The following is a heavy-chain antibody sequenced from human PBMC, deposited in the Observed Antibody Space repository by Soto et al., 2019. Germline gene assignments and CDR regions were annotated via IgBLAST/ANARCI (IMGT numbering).Heavy chain of an antibody. CDR2: IYPSDSDT. CDR3: ARVGGVIVSYFGMDV. CDR1: GYTFTRYW. J-gene: IGHJ6*02. Sequence: GESLKISCKTSGYTFTRYWIGWARKMPGKGLEWMGIIYPSDSDTRYSPSFQGQVSFSVDKSSDTVYLQWNSLKASDTAMYYCARVGGVIVSYFGMDVWGQGTTVTVSS. V-gene: IGHV5-51*01. D-gene: IGHD3-10*01.